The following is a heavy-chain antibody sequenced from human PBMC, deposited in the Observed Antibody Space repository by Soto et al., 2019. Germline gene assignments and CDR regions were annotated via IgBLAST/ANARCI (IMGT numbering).Heavy chain of an antibody. CDR2: TYYMSKWYN. D-gene: IGHD6-6*01. CDR3: ARTLSSSAENWFEP. J-gene: IGHJ5*02. Sequence: TCSTSGGSVSSNIAAWNWIRQSPSRGLEWLGRTYYMSKWYNDYALSVKSRITINPDTSKNQFSLQLNSVTPEDTAVYFCARTLSSSAENWFEPWGQGTLVTVSS. V-gene: IGHV6-1*01. CDR1: GGSVSSNIAA.